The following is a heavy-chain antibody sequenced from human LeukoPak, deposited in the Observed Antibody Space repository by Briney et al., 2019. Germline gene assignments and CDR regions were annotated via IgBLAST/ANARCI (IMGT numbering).Heavy chain of an antibody. CDR1: GYTFTSYY. D-gene: IGHD6-19*01. V-gene: IGHV1-46*01. CDR3: AREYSGYSSGWYVQRVDY. CDR2: INPSGGST. J-gene: IGHJ4*02. Sequence: ASVKVSCKASGYTFTSYYMHWVRQAPGQGLEWMGIINPSGGSTSYAQKFQGRVTMTRDTSTSTVYMELSSLRSEDTAVYYCAREYSGYSSGWYVQRVDYWGQVTLVTVSS.